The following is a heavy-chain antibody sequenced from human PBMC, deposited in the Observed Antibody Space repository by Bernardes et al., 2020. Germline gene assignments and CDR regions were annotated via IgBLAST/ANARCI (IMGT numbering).Heavy chain of an antibody. D-gene: IGHD2-21*02. V-gene: IGHV4-59*01. J-gene: IGHJ3*02. CDR1: GGSISSYY. CDR2: IYYSGST. CDR3: ARVFWIYPGGGDGRNAFDI. Sequence: SETLSLTCTVSGGSISSYYWSWIRQPPGKGLEWIGYIYYSGSTNYNPSLKSRVTISVDTSKNQFSLKLSSVTAADTAVYYCARVFWIYPGGGDGRNAFDIW.